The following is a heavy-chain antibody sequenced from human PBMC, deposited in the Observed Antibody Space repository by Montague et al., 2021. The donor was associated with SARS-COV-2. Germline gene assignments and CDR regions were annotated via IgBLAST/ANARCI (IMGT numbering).Heavy chain of an antibody. Sequence: SETLSLTCTVSGRSIISTSSYWGWIRQPPGGGLEWIGSISHRENTFYNPSLKSPVTISVDTSKNQFSLKMISVTAADTGIYCCVRVSWYYYGSGAFDYWGQGTLVTVSA. D-gene: IGHD3-10*01. CDR3: VRVSWYYYGSGAFDY. J-gene: IGHJ4*02. CDR2: ISHRENT. CDR1: GRSIISTSSY. V-gene: IGHV4-39*07.